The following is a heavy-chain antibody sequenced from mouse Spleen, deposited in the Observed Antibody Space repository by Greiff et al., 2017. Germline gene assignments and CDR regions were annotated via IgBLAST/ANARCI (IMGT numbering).Heavy chain of an antibody. CDR1: GYSITSGYY. J-gene: IGHJ1*03. CDR3: ARVGTTVRYFDV. CDR2: ISYDGSN. Sequence: ESGPGLVKPSQSLSLTCSVTGYSITSGYYWNWIRQFPGNKLEWMGYISYDGSNNYNPSLKNRISITRDTSKNQFFLKLNSVTTEDTATYYCARVGTTVRYFDVWGTGTTVTVSS. V-gene: IGHV3-6*01. D-gene: IGHD1-1*01.